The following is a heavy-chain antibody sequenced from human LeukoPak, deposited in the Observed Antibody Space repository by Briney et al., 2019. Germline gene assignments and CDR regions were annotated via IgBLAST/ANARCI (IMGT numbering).Heavy chain of an antibody. J-gene: IGHJ4*02. CDR1: GGSISSYY. D-gene: IGHD3-16*01. CDR2: IHYSGST. CDR3: ACLEGDY. V-gene: IGHV4-59*08. Sequence: KPSETLSLTCNVSGGSISSYYWSWTRQPPGKGLEWIGYIHYSGSTNYNPSLKSRVTTSVDTSKNQFSLKLSSVTAADTAVYYCACLEGDYWGQGTLVTVSS.